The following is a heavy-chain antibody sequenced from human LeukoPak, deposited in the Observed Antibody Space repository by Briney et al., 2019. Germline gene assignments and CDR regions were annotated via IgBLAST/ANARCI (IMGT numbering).Heavy chain of an antibody. CDR3: ARLSGSNGWYPWALDI. CDR1: GGSISSYY. V-gene: IGHV4-59*08. D-gene: IGHD6-19*01. Sequence: EPSETLSLTCSVSGGSISSYYWSWIRQPPGKGLEWIGYIYYSGSTNYDLSLKSRVNILVDTSNNRLSLKLSSVTAADTAVYYCARLSGSNGWYPWALDIWGRGTMVTVSS. J-gene: IGHJ3*02. CDR2: IYYSGST.